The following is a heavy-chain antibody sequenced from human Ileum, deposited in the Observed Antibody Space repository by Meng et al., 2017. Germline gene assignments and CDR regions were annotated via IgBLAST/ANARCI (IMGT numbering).Heavy chain of an antibody. D-gene: IGHD1-26*01. CDR3: ARGVNAGIDY. V-gene: IGHV1-8*01. CDR2: MSPENGNT. Sequence: QVLLVQCGAGVKPPGASGKVSCKAFGYTFSSLHINWVRQATGQGPAWMGWMSPENGNTAYAQKFQGRVTMTRDTSVSTAYMELSGLTSDDSGVYYCARGVNAGIDYWGQGTLVTVSS. J-gene: IGHJ4*02. CDR1: GYTFSSLH.